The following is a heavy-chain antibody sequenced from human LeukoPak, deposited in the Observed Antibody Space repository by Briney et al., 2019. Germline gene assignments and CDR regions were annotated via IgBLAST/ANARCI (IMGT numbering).Heavy chain of an antibody. D-gene: IGHD6-13*01. CDR1: GGSISSSSYY. V-gene: IGHV4-39*01. CDR3: ARHPRSIWYEATSYNWFDP. Sequence: SETLSLTCTVSGGSISSSSYYWGWIRQPPGKGLEWIGSIYYSGSTYYNPSLKSRVTISVDTSKNQFSLKLSSVTAADTAVYYCARHPRSIWYEATSYNWFDPWGQGTLVTVSS. CDR2: IYYSGST. J-gene: IGHJ5*02.